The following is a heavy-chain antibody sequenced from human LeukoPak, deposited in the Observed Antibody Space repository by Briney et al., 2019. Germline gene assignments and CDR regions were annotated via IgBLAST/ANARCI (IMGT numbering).Heavy chain of an antibody. CDR2: MSPNSGNR. CDR1: GYTFTNYD. D-gene: IGHD5-24*01. Sequence: GASVKVSCKASGYTFTNYDINWVRQATGQALEWMGWMSPNSGNRGYAQKSQGKVTMTSNTSITTAYMELSSLRSEDTAMYYCARARGRWLKFGFDYWGQGTLVTVSS. J-gene: IGHJ4*02. CDR3: ARARGRWLKFGFDY. V-gene: IGHV1-8*01.